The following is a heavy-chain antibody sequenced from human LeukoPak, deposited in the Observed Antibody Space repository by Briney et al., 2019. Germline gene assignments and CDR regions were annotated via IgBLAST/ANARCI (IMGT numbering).Heavy chain of an antibody. D-gene: IGHD3-22*01. CDR3: AKDLGYYDSSGYFNYYYYYGMDV. V-gene: IGHV3-30*18. CDR2: ISYDGSNK. J-gene: IGHJ6*02. CDR1: GFTFSSYG. Sequence: PGGSLRLSCAASGFTFSSYGMHWVRQAPGKGLEWVAVISYDGSNKYYADSVKGRFTISRDNSKNTLYLQMNSLRAEDTAVYYCAKDLGYYDSSGYFNYYYYYGMDVWGQGTTVTVSS.